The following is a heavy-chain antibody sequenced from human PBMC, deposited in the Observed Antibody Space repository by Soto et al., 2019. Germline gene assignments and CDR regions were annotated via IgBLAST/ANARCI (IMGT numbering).Heavy chain of an antibody. J-gene: IGHJ4*02. D-gene: IGHD1-26*01. CDR1: GFTFSSYG. Sequence: QVQLVESGGGVVQPGRSLRLSCAASGFTFSSYGMHWVRQAPGKGLEWVAVISYDGSNKYYADSVKGRFTISRDNSKNTLYLQMNSLRAEDTAVYYCAKALELWELLGWGQGTLVTVSS. CDR3: AKALELWELLG. CDR2: ISYDGSNK. V-gene: IGHV3-30*18.